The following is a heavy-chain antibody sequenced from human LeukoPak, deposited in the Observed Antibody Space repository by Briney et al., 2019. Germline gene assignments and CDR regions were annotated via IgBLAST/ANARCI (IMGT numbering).Heavy chain of an antibody. J-gene: IGHJ5*02. D-gene: IGHD3-22*01. Sequence: GSLRLSCAASGFTFSDYYMSWIRQPPGKGLEWIGEIYHSGSTNYNPSLKSRVTISVDKSKNQFSLKLSSVTAADTAVYYCARDYYDSSGYQPKAFDPWGQGTLVTVSS. V-gene: IGHV4-34*01. CDR1: GFTFSDYY. CDR3: ARDYYDSSGYQPKAFDP. CDR2: IYHSGST.